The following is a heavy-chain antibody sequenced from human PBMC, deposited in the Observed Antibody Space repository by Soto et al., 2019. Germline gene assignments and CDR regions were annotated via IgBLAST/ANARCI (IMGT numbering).Heavy chain of an antibody. V-gene: IGHV3-23*01. CDR1: VFTCSNYA. CDR2: IGDNGGYT. J-gene: IGHJ4*02. Sequence: PWWSLRLSCSASVFTCSNYAMSWFRQAPGKGLEWISCIGDNGGYTHYADSVKGRFTISRDNSKNTLYLQMSSLGAEDTAVYFCAKEMNIGRPYDYWGQGTLVTVSS. CDR3: AKEMNIGRPYDY.